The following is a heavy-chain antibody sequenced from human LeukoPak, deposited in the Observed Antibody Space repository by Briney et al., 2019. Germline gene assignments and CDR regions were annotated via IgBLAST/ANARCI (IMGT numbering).Heavy chain of an antibody. CDR1: GGSISSYY. CDR2: IYYSGSS. D-gene: IGHD6-19*01. CDR3: ARLGIAVAGTRYLQH. Sequence: PSETLSLTCTVSGGSISSYYWSWIRQPPGKGLEWIGYIYYSGSSNYNPPLKSRVTISVDTSKNQFSLKLSSVTAADTAMYYCARLGIAVAGTRYLQHWGQGTLVTVSS. V-gene: IGHV4-59*01. J-gene: IGHJ1*01.